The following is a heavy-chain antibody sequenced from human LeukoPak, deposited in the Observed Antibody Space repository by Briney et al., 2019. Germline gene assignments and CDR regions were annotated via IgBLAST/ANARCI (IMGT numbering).Heavy chain of an antibody. CDR1: GGSISSHY. Sequence: SETLSLTCTVSGGSISSHYWTWIRQPPGKELEWIGYINYREYTNYNPSLKSRVAISVDMSKNQFSLKLTSVTAADTAVYYCARRYRGDSSNWDWFDPWGQGTLVTVSS. J-gene: IGHJ5*02. CDR2: INYREYT. CDR3: ARRYRGDSSNWDWFDP. D-gene: IGHD3-22*01. V-gene: IGHV4-59*11.